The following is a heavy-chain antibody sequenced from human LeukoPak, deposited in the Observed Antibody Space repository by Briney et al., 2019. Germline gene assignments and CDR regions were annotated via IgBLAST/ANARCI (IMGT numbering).Heavy chain of an antibody. CDR3: ASDSIVGAPFDY. CDR1: GFTFSSYA. J-gene: IGHJ4*02. D-gene: IGHD1-26*01. Sequence: GGSLRLSCAAPGFTFSSYAMSWVRQAPGKGLEWVSSISGDSSNIYYADSVKGRFTISRDNSKNTLYLQMNSLRAEDTAVYYCASDSIVGAPFDYWGQGTLVTVSS. CDR2: ISGDSSNI. V-gene: IGHV3-21*01.